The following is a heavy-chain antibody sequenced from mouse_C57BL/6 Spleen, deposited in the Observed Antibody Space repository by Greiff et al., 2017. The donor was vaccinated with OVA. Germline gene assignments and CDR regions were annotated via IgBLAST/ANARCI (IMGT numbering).Heavy chain of an antibody. CDR1: GYSFTGYY. V-gene: IGHV1-42*01. CDR2: INPSTGGT. J-gene: IGHJ2*01. CDR3: ARSYGNSY. D-gene: IGHD2-1*01. Sequence: VHVKQSGPELVKPGASVKISCKASGYSFTGYYMNWVKQSPEKSLEWIGEINPSTGGTTYNQKFKAKATLTVDKSSSTAYMQLKSLTSEDSAVYYCARSYGNSYWGQGTTLTVSS.